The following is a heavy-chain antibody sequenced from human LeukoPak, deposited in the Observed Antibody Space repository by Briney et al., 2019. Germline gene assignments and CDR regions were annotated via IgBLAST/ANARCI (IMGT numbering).Heavy chain of an antibody. J-gene: IGHJ4*02. CDR2: IIPILGIA. Sequence: ASVKVSCKASGGTFSSYAISWVRQAPGQGLEWMGRIIPILGIANYAQKFQGRVTITADKSTSTAYMELSSLRPEDTAVYYCAREMATTETFDYWGQGTLVTVSS. CDR1: GGTFSSYA. D-gene: IGHD5-24*01. CDR3: AREMATTETFDY. V-gene: IGHV1-69*04.